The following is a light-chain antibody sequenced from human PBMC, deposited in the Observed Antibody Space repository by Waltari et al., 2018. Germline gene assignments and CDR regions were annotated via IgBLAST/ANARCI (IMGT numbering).Light chain of an antibody. CDR2: DAS. CDR3: QQYKSWPYT. J-gene: IGKJ2*01. CDR1: QSISNK. V-gene: IGKV3-15*01. Sequence: EIVMTQSPAPLSVSPGERAILSCRASQSISNKLAWYQQKPGQAPRLRIYDASTRATGIPATFSGSGSGTEFTLTISRLQSEDFVGYYCQQYKSWPYTFGQGTKLEIK.